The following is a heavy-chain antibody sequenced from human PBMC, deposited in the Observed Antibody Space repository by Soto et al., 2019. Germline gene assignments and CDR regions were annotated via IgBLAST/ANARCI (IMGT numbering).Heavy chain of an antibody. CDR3: PTPKDTESYSAYNV. V-gene: IGHV3-72*01. D-gene: IGHD2-15*01. Sequence: EVQLVESGGGLVQPGGSLRLSCAASGFTFSDHYMDWVRQAPGKELEWVGRTGNKANSYTTEYVASVKDRFTISKDDSKNSFFLQMNSLKTDDTAVYYCPTPKDTESYSAYNVWGQGTMVTVSS. CDR1: GFTFSDHY. CDR2: TGNKANSYTT. J-gene: IGHJ3*01.